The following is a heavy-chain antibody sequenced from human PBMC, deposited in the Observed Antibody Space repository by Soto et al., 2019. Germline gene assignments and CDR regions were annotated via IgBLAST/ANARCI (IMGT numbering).Heavy chain of an antibody. CDR2: IIPVHRRT. Sequence: QEQLVQSGAEVKKPGSSVKVSCKASGDTFSSYAISWVRQAPGQGLEWMGGIIPVHRRTHYAQKFQGRVAITADESTSTVYMELNSLTSEDTAMYYCTRREYTDYIWDYYGMDVWGLGTTVTVSS. CDR1: GDTFSSYA. CDR3: TRREYTDYIWDYYGMDV. V-gene: IGHV1-69*01. D-gene: IGHD3-16*01. J-gene: IGHJ6*02.